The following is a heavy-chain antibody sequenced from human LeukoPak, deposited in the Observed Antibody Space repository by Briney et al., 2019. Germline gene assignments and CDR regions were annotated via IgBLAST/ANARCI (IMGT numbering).Heavy chain of an antibody. CDR3: VRDFSGESGYGGY. Sequence: GGSLRLSCAASGFTFSSYAMSWVRQAPGKGLEWISSINPAGTSTYYADSVKGRFTISRDAAKNSLYLQMNSLRVEDTALYYCVRDFSGESGYGGYWGPGTLVTVSS. V-gene: IGHV3-21*01. D-gene: IGHD5-12*01. CDR1: GFTFSSYA. CDR2: INPAGTST. J-gene: IGHJ4*02.